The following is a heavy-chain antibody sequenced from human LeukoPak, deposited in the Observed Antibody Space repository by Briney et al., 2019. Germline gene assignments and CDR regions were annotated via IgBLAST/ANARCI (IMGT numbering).Heavy chain of an antibody. Sequence: ASVKVSCKASGYTFTSYDINWVRQATGQGLEWMGWRNPNSGNTGYAQKFQGRVTKTRNTSISTAYMELSSLRAEDTAGYYCARGRPARPLDYWGQGPLVTVSS. CDR2: RNPNSGNT. V-gene: IGHV1-8*01. CDR3: ARGRPARPLDY. D-gene: IGHD2-2*01. CDR1: GYTFTSYD. J-gene: IGHJ4*02.